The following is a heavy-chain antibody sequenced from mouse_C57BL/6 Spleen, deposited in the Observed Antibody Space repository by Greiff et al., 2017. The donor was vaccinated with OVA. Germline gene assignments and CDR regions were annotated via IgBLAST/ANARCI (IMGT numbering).Heavy chain of an antibody. Sequence: QVQLQQSGAELVRPGASVTLSCKASGYTFTDYEMHWVKQTPVHGLEWIGAIDPETGGTAYNQKFKGKAILTADKSSSTAYMELRSLTSEDSAVYYCTRPYDYDDYWGQGTTLTVSS. CDR3: TRPYDYDDY. J-gene: IGHJ2*01. CDR2: IDPETGGT. V-gene: IGHV1-15*01. D-gene: IGHD2-4*01. CDR1: GYTFTDYE.